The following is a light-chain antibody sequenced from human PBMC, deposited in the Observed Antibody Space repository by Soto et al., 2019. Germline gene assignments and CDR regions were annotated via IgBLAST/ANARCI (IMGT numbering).Light chain of an antibody. CDR3: RQYGSSPLT. V-gene: IGKV3-20*01. CDR1: QSVSSSY. CDR2: GAS. Sequence: DIVLTQSPGTLSLSPGERATLSCRASQSVSSSYLAWYQQKPGQAPRLLIYGASSRATGIPDRFSGSGSGTDFTLTISRLEPEDFAVYYCRQYGSSPLTFGQGTKVEIK. J-gene: IGKJ1*01.